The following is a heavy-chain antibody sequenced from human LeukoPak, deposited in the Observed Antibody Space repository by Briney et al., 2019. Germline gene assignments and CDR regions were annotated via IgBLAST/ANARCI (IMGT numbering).Heavy chain of an antibody. CDR3: ARGGPDIVVVPAAPLFDY. V-gene: IGHV4-34*01. Sequence: SETLSLTCAVYGGSFSGYYWSWIRQPPGKGLEWIGEINHSGSTNYNPSLKSRVTISVDTSKNQFSLELSSVTAADTAVYYCARGGPDIVVVPAAPLFDYWGQGALVTVSS. D-gene: IGHD2-2*01. J-gene: IGHJ4*02. CDR1: GGSFSGYY. CDR2: INHSGST.